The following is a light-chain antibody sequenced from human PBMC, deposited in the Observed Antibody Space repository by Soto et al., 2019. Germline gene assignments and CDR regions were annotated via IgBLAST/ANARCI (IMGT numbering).Light chain of an antibody. V-gene: IGKV2-28*01. CDR2: LGY. CDR1: QSLLHSNGYNY. Sequence: EIVMTQSPLSLPVTPGEPASISCRSSQSLLHSNGYNYLDVYVQKPRQSPKLLIYLGYNRASGVPDRFSGSGSGTDFTLKISRVEAEDVGVYYCMQALQTRTFGQGTKGEIK. J-gene: IGKJ1*01. CDR3: MQALQTRT.